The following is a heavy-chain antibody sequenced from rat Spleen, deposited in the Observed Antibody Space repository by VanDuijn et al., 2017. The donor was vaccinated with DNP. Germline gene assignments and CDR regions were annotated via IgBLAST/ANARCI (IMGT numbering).Heavy chain of an antibody. CDR1: GFTFSDYN. CDR3: ARWNSGHFDY. V-gene: IGHV5-7*01. D-gene: IGHD4-3*01. CDR2: ISYDGSRV. Sequence: EVQLVESGGGLVQPGRSLKLSCAGSGFTFSDYNMAWVRQAPKKGLEGVATISYDGSRVDSRDSVKGRFTISRENAKNTLYLQMNSLRSEDMATYYCARWNSGHFDYWGQGVMVPVSS. J-gene: IGHJ2*01.